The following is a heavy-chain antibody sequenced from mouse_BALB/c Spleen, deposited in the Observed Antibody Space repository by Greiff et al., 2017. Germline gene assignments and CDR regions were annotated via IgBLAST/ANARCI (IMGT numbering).Heavy chain of an antibody. CDR3: ARGGGYYGSSLDY. D-gene: IGHD1-1*01. CDR1: GFTFSSYA. J-gene: IGHJ2*01. Sequence: EVQGVESGGGLVKPGGSLKLSCAASGFTFSSYAMSWVRQTPEKRLEWVASISSGGSTYYPDSVKGRFTISRDNARNILYLQMSSLRSEDTAMYYCARGGGYYGSSLDYWGQGTTLTVSS. CDR2: ISSGGST. V-gene: IGHV5-6-5*01.